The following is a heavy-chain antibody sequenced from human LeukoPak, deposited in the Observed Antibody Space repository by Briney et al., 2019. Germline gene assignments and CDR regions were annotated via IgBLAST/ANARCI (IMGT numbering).Heavy chain of an antibody. J-gene: IGHJ3*02. CDR3: ARSRIVVVTAIAFDI. Sequence: GSSVKVSCKASGGTFSSYAISWVRQAPGQGLEWMGRIIPIFGTANYAQKFQGRVRITTDESTSTAYMELSSMRSEDTAVYYCARSRIVVVTAIAFDIWGQGTMVTVSS. V-gene: IGHV1-69*05. CDR1: GGTFSSYA. CDR2: IIPIFGTA. D-gene: IGHD2-21*02.